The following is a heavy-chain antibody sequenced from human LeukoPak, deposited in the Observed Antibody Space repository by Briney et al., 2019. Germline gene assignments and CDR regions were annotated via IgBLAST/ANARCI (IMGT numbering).Heavy chain of an antibody. CDR3: ARVRAYCGGDCYGFDY. V-gene: IGHV7-4-1*02. J-gene: IGHJ4*02. Sequence: WASVKVSCKASGYTFSVYAVIWVRQAPGQGLEWMGWINTNTGNPTYAQGFTGRFVFSLDTSVSTAYLQISSLKAEDTAVYYCARVRAYCGGDCYGFDYWGQGTLVTVSS. CDR2: INTNTGNP. D-gene: IGHD2-21*02. CDR1: GYTFSVYA.